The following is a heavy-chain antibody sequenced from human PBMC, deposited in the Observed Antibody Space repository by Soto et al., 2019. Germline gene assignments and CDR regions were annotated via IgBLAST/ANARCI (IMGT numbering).Heavy chain of an antibody. CDR3: ARVLPHPDAFDI. CDR1: GYSISSGYY. J-gene: IGHJ3*02. CDR2: IYHSGST. V-gene: IGHV4-38-2*01. Sequence: SETLSLTCAVSGYSISSGYYWGWIRQPPGKGLEWIGSIYHSGSTYYNPSLKSRVTISIDTSKNQFSLKLSSVTAADTAVYYCARVLPHPDAFDIWGQGTMVTVSS.